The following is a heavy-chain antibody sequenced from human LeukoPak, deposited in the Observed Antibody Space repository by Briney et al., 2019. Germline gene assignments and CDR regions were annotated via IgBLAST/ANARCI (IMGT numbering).Heavy chain of an antibody. J-gene: IGHJ5*02. CDR3: ARGGWGDESWSGRAIIWVDP. CDR1: GASITTHY. D-gene: IGHD3-3*01. V-gene: IGHV4-59*11. CDR2: IFETRRT. Sequence: SETLSLTCTVSGASITTHYWSWIRQAPGKGLEWIGYIFETRRTNYSPYFKSRVTMSADTSKNQFSLRLSSVTAADTAVYYCARGGWGDESWSGRAIIWVDPWGQGTLVTVYS.